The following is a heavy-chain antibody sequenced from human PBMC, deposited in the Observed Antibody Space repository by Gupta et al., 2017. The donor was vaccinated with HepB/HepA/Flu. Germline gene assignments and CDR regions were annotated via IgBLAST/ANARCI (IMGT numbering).Heavy chain of an antibody. CDR3: AHSITSVGVDLAEYCQH. CDR2: IYWNNDK. Sequence: QITFQASGPTLVQPTQTLTLTSTFSSYSPTTRGLGVGWIRQPPGKALEWLALIYWNNDKRYSPAVKSRLTITKDTSKNQVVLTMTNMDAVDTATYYCAHSITSVGVDLAEYCQHWGQGTLVTVSS. CDR1: SYSPTTRGLG. J-gene: IGHJ1*01. V-gene: IGHV2-5*01. D-gene: IGHD3-3*01.